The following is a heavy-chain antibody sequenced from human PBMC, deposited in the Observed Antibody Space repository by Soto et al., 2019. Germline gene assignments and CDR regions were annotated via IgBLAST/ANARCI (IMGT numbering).Heavy chain of an antibody. D-gene: IGHD4-4*01. CDR1: GGTFSTYT. V-gene: IGHV1-69*08. Sequence: QVQLVQSGAAVKKPGSSVMVSCKASGGTFSTYTITWVRQAPGQGLGIINYAQKFQGRVTISADKFTGTAYMELTGLRSDDTAVYYCAGDPDSHYNDSHASSYPWGQGTLVTVSS. J-gene: IGHJ5*02. CDR2: GII. CDR3: AGDPDSHYNDSHASSYP.